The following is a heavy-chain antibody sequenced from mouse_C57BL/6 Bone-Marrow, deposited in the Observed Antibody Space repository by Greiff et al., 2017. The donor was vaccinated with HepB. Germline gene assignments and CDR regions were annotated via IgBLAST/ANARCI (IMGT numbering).Heavy chain of an antibody. V-gene: IGHV5-9-1*02. Sequence: EVKLVESGEGLVKPGGSLKLSCAASGFTFSSYAMSWVRQTPEKRLEWVAYISSGGDYIYYADTVKGRFTISRDNARNTLYLQMSSLKSEDTAMYYCTGDYSNYFWYFDVWGTGTTVTVSS. CDR2: ISSGGDYI. CDR1: GFTFSSYA. D-gene: IGHD2-5*01. J-gene: IGHJ1*03. CDR3: TGDYSNYFWYFDV.